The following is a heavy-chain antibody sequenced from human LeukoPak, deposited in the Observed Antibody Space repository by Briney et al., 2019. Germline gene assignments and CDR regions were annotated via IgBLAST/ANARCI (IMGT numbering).Heavy chain of an antibody. CDR1: GGSISSSSYY. V-gene: IGHV4-39*07. D-gene: IGHD3-10*01. CDR3: ARNGLWFGELTWFDP. CDR2: IYHSGST. J-gene: IGHJ5*02. Sequence: SETLSLTCTVSGGSISSSSYYWGWIRQPPGKGLEWIGSIYHSGSTYYNPSLKSRVTISVDTSKNQFSLKLSSVTAADTAVYYCARNGLWFGELTWFDPWGQGTLVTVSS.